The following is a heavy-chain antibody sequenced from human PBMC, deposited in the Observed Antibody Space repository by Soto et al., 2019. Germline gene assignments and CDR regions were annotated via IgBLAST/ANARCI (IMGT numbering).Heavy chain of an antibody. J-gene: IGHJ4*02. V-gene: IGHV3-23*01. D-gene: IGHD2-15*01. Sequence: EVQLLESGGGLVQPGGSLRLSCGSSGFTFSTYAMTWVRQAPGKGLEWVSVISGSGGATDYADSVKGRFTLSRDNSKNTLFLQMNSLSAEDTAVYYCAKDKSTHLLCSGGSCHLNFDDWGQGTLVTVSS. CDR2: ISGSGGAT. CDR3: AKDKSTHLLCSGGSCHLNFDD. CDR1: GFTFSTYA.